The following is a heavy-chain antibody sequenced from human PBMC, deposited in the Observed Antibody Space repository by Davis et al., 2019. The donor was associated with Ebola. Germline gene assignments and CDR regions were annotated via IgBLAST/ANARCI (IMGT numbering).Heavy chain of an antibody. V-gene: IGHV1-69*06. J-gene: IGHJ4*02. Sequence: SVKVSCKAVGDTLTSYAMTWVRQAPGQGLEWMGGIIPVFRTASYAQKFQGRITITADKSTSTVYMKLSSLRFDDTAVYYCERGRYINSPALWGQGTLVTVSS. CDR3: ERGRYINSPAL. D-gene: IGHD3-9*01. CDR2: IIPVFRTA. CDR1: GDTLTSYA.